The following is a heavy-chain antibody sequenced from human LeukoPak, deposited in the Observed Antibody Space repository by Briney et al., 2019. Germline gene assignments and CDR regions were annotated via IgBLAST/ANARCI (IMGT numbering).Heavy chain of an antibody. D-gene: IGHD1-14*01. V-gene: IGHV4-39*07. CDR2: IYYSGST. CDR3: ARDPTAGTGIDH. Sequence: SETLSLTCTVSGGSISSSSYYWGWIRQPPGKGLEWIGSIYYSGSTYYNPSLKSRVTISVDTSKNQFSLKLSSVTAADTAVYYCARDPTAGTGIDHWGQGTLVTVSS. CDR1: GGSISSSSYY. J-gene: IGHJ4*02.